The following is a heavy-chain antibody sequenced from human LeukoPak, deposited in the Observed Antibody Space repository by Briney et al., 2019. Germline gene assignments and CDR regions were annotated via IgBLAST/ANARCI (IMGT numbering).Heavy chain of an antibody. CDR1: GFTFYSYA. D-gene: IGHD2-21*01. CDR3: AKAPVTSCRGAYCYPFDS. J-gene: IGHJ4*02. Sequence: GGSLRLSCAASGFTFYSYAMNWVRQAPGKGLEWVSTFSGSGGSTYYADSVKGRFTISRDNSKNALYLQMNSLRAEDAAVYFCAKAPVTSCRGAYCYPFDSWGQGTLVTVSS. CDR2: FSGSGGST. V-gene: IGHV3-23*01.